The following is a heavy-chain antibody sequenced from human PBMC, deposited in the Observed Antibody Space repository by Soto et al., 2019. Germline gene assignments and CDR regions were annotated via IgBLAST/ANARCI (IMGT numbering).Heavy chain of an antibody. Sequence: PGGSLRLSCAASGFTFSSYDMHWVRQATGKGLEWVSAIGTAGDTYYPGSVKGRFTISRENAKNSLYLQMNSLRAEDTAVYYCARAPGLAYCGGDCYPEVYDYWGQGTLVTVSS. CDR3: ARAPGLAYCGGDCYPEVYDY. CDR2: IGTAGDT. CDR1: GFTFSSYD. J-gene: IGHJ4*02. V-gene: IGHV3-13*01. D-gene: IGHD2-21*02.